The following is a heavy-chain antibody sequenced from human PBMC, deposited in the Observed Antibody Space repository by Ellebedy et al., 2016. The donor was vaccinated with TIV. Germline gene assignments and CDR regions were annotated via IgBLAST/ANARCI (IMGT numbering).Heavy chain of an antibody. Sequence: MPGGSLRLSCTVSGGSISGYYWSWIRQPAGTGLEWIGRIYTSGFTNYNPSLKSRVTMSVNTSKNQFSLKLSSVTAADTAVYYCARTVVAANNWFDPWGQGTLVTVSS. CDR1: GGSISGYY. J-gene: IGHJ5*02. D-gene: IGHD2-15*01. CDR3: ARTVVAANNWFDP. V-gene: IGHV4-4*07. CDR2: IYTSGFT.